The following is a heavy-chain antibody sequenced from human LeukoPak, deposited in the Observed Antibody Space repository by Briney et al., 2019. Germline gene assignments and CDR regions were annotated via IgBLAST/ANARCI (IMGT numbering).Heavy chain of an antibody. CDR2: ISYDGSNK. D-gene: IGHD6-13*01. CDR1: GFTFSSYG. Sequence: GRSLRLSCAASGFTFSSYGMHWVRQAPGKGLEWVAVISYDGSNKYYAGSVKGRFTISRDNSKNTLYLQMNSLRAEDTAVYYCAKDPLRIAAAPIGYFDYWGQGTLVTVSS. J-gene: IGHJ4*02. V-gene: IGHV3-30*18. CDR3: AKDPLRIAAAPIGYFDY.